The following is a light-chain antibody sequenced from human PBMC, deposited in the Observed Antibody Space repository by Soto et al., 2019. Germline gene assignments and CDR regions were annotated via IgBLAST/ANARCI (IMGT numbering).Light chain of an antibody. Sequence: DIQMTQSPSTLSASVGDRVTITCRASQSISSWLAWFQQKPGKAPNLLIHKASSLESGVPSRFSGSGSRTEFTLTISSLQPDDFATYYCQQYNSYLWTFGQGTKVEIK. CDR2: KAS. CDR1: QSISSW. V-gene: IGKV1-5*03. CDR3: QQYNSYLWT. J-gene: IGKJ1*01.